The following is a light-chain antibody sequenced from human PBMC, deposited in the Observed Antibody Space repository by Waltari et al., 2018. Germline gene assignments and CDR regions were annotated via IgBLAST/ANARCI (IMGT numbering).Light chain of an antibody. CDR2: PAS. CDR1: QTVGSSS. J-gene: IGKJ1*01. Sequence: EIVLTQSPGTASLSPGERVTLPCRASQTVGSSSLAWYQQKPGQAPRLVIYPASGRATGIPNRFSGSGSGTDFSLTISRLEPEDFAVYYCQQHGTLPATFGQGTKVEIK. V-gene: IGKV3-20*01. CDR3: QQHGTLPAT.